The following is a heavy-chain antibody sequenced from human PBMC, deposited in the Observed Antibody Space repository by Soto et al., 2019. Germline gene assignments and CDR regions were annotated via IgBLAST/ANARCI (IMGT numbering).Heavy chain of an antibody. D-gene: IGHD5-18*01. Sequence: QVQLVESGGGVVQPGRSLRLSCAASGFTFSSYGMHWVRQAPGKGLEWVAVIWYDGSNKYYADSVKGRFTISRDNSKNTLYLPMNSLRAEDTAVYYCARDHPIYSYYFDYWGQGTLVTVSS. V-gene: IGHV3-33*01. CDR1: GFTFSSYG. CDR3: ARDHPIYSYYFDY. CDR2: IWYDGSNK. J-gene: IGHJ4*02.